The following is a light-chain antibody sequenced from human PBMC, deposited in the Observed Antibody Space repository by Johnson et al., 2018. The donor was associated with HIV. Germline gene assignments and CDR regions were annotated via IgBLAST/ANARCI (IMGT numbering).Light chain of an antibody. V-gene: IGLV1-51*01. CDR2: DNN. CDR1: SSNIENNY. J-gene: IGLJ1*01. Sequence: LTQPPSVSAAPGQKVTISCSGSSSNIENNYVSWYQQLPGTAPKLIIYDNNKRPSGIPDRFSGSKSGTSPTLGITGLQTGDEADYYCGAWDTSLSALYVFGTGTKVTVL. CDR3: GAWDTSLSALYV.